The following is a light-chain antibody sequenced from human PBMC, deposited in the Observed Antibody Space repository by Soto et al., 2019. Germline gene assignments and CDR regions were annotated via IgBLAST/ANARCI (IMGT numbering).Light chain of an antibody. CDR2: GNN. V-gene: IGLV1-44*01. CDR3: ATWDDYLNVYV. CDR1: SSNVGRNS. J-gene: IGLJ1*01. Sequence: QSVLTQPPSASGTPGQGLTISCSGSSSNVGRNSVTWYQQLPGTAPKLLIYGNNQRPSGVPDRFSGSKSGTSASLAISGLQSEDEADYYCATWDDYLNVYVFGTGTKPTVL.